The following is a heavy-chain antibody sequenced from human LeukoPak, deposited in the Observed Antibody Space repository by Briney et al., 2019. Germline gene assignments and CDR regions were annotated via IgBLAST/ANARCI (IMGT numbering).Heavy chain of an antibody. D-gene: IGHD6-19*01. V-gene: IGHV1-69*13. J-gene: IGHJ4*02. CDR3: ARDYSSGWPNFDY. Sequence: SVKVSCKASGGTFSSYAISWVRQAPGQGLEWMGGIIPIFGTANYAQKFQGRVTITADESTCTAYMELSSLRSEDTAVYYCARDYSSGWPNFDYWGQGTLVTVSS. CDR2: IIPIFGTA. CDR1: GGTFSSYA.